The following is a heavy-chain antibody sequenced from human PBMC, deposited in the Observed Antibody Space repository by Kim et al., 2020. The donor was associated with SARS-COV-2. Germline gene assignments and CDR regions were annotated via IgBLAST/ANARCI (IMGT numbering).Heavy chain of an antibody. CDR2: ISSSSSYI. D-gene: IGHD2-21*01. Sequence: GGSLRLSCAASGFTFSSYSMNWVRQAPGKGLEWVSSISSSSSYIYYADSVKGRFTISRDNAKNSLYLQMNSLRAEDTAVYYCARDIFPGQYYYYGMDVWGQGTTVTVSS. CDR1: GFTFSSYS. V-gene: IGHV3-21*01. CDR3: ARDIFPGQYYYYGMDV. J-gene: IGHJ6*02.